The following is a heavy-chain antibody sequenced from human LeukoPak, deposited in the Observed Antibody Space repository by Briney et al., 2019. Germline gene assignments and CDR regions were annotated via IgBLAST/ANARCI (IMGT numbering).Heavy chain of an antibody. Sequence: GGSLRLSCAASGFTFSSYSMNWVRQAPGKGLEWASSISSSSSYIYYADSVKGRFTISRDNSKNTLYLQMNSLRAEDTAVYYCAKPYYYYYMDVWGKGTTVTISS. CDR2: ISSSSSYI. CDR3: AKPYYYYYMDV. D-gene: IGHD1-14*01. V-gene: IGHV3-21*01. CDR1: GFTFSSYS. J-gene: IGHJ6*03.